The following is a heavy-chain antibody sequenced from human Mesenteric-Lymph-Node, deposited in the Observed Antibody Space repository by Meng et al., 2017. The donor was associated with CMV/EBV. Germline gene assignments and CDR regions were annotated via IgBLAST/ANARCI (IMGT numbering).Heavy chain of an antibody. Sequence: SAKVSCKAAGGTFSSYAISWGRQAPGQGLEWMGGIIPIFGTANYAQKFQGRVTITTDESTSTAYMELSSLRSEDTAVYYCARDKLSDIVVVPAAIGPLYYYYGMDVWGQGTTVTVSS. CDR1: GGTFSSYA. CDR3: ARDKLSDIVVVPAAIGPLYYYYGMDV. V-gene: IGHV1-69*05. CDR2: IIPIFGTA. J-gene: IGHJ6*02. D-gene: IGHD2-2*02.